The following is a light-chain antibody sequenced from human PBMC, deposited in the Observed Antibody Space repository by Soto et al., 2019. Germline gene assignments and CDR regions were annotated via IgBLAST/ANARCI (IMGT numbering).Light chain of an antibody. V-gene: IGLV1-44*01. CDR2: NNN. CDR1: SSNIGSNT. CDR3: AARDDSLNAWV. Sequence: QSVLTQPPSASGTPGQRVTISCSGSSSNIGSNTVNWYQQLPGTTPKLLIYNNNQRPSGVPDRISGSKSGTSASLVISGLQSEDEADYYCAARDDSLNAWVFGGGTKLTVL. J-gene: IGLJ3*02.